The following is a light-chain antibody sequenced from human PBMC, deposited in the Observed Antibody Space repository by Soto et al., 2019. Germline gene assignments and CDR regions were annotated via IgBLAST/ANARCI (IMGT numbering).Light chain of an antibody. Sequence: QSALTQPASVSGSPGQSITLSCTGTSSDGGGYHYVSWYQQHPGKAPKLMIYDVSNRPSGVSNRFSGSKSGNTASLTISGLQAEDEADYYCSSYTSSSTLEVFGTGTKLTVL. J-gene: IGLJ1*01. CDR1: SSDGGGYHY. CDR2: DVS. V-gene: IGLV2-14*01. CDR3: SSYTSSSTLEV.